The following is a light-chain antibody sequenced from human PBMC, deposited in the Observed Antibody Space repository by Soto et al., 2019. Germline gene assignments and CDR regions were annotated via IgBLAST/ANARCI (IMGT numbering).Light chain of an antibody. CDR2: AAS. J-gene: IGKJ2*01. V-gene: IGKV1-39*01. CDR3: QQSYSTPYT. Sequence: DIQMTQSPSSLSASVGDRVTITCRTSQSISNYLNWYQQRPGKAPKLLIYAASSLPSGVPSRFSGSASGTDFTLTSSRLQPEDFATYYCQQSYSTPYTFGQGTKLEI. CDR1: QSISNY.